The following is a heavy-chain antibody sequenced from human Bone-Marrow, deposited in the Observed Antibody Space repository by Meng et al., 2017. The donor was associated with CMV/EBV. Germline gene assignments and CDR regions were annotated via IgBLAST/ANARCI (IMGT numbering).Heavy chain of an antibody. D-gene: IGHD3-10*01. V-gene: IGHV1-18*01. J-gene: IGHJ6*01. CDR1: GYTFTSYG. Sequence: ASVKVSCKASGYTFTSYGISWVRQAPGQGLEWMGWISAYNGNTNYAQKLQGRVTMTTDTSTSTAYMELRSLRSDDTAVYYCARASGVGSGSYYNPYYYYYYGMDVWGQGPTVTVYS. CDR2: ISAYNGNT. CDR3: ARASGVGSGSYYNPYYYYYYGMDV.